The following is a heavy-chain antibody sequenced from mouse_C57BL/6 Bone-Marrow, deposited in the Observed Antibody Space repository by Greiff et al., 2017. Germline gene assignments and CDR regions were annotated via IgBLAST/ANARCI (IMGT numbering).Heavy chain of an antibody. CDR1: GFNIKDYY. J-gene: IGHJ2*01. CDR3: ANDYDGRDYFDY. Sequence: VQLKESGAELVKPGASVKLSCTASGFNIKDYYMHWVKQRTEQGLEWIGRIDPEDGETKYAPKFQGKATITADTSSNTAYLQLSSLTSEDTAVYYCANDYDGRDYFDYWGQGTTLTVSS. V-gene: IGHV14-2*01. D-gene: IGHD2-4*01. CDR2: IDPEDGET.